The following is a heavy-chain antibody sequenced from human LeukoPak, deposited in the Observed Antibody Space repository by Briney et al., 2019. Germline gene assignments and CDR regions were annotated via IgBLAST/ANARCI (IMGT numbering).Heavy chain of an antibody. J-gene: IGHJ4*02. CDR2: ISSNGGST. CDR1: GFTFSSYA. CDR3: AKEDFDY. Sequence: GGSLRLSCAASGFTFSSYAMHWVRQAPGKGLEYVSAISSNGGSTYYANSVKGRFTISRDNSKNTLYLQMGSLRPEDTALYFCAKEDFDYWGQGTLVTVSS. V-gene: IGHV3-64*01.